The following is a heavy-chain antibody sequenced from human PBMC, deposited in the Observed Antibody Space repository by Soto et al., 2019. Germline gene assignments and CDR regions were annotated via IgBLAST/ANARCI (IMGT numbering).Heavy chain of an antibody. V-gene: IGHV4-30-2*01. Sequence: SETLSLTCDVSGGSISSGAYSWSWIRQPPGKALEWIGYIYHSGSTYYTPSLQSRVTISLDRSKNQFSLRLRSVTAADTAVYYCSGSPTGSYPNLLDPPGQGTLV. J-gene: IGHJ5*02. CDR3: SGSPTGSYPNLLDP. D-gene: IGHD1-26*01. CDR2: IYHSGST. CDR1: GGSISSGAYS.